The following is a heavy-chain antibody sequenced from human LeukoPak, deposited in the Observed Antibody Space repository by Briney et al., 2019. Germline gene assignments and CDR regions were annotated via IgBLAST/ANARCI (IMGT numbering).Heavy chain of an antibody. D-gene: IGHD3-10*01. CDR1: RGSISTYY. J-gene: IGHJ4*02. CDR2: IYYSGST. CDR3: ARAGTGSGFDY. V-gene: IGHV4-59*01. Sequence: SETLSLTCIVSRGSISTYYWSWIRQPPGKGLEWIGYIYYSGSTNYNVSLKGRVTISVDTSKNQFSLKLSSVTAADTAVYYCARAGTGSGFDYWGQGTLVTVSS.